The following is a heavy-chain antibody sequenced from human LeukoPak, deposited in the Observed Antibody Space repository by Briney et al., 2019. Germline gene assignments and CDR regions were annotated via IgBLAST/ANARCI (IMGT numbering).Heavy chain of an antibody. D-gene: IGHD1-26*01. J-gene: IGHJ6*03. V-gene: IGHV3-23*01. Sequence: GGSLRLSCAASGFTFSSYAMSWVRQAPGKGLEWVSAISGSGGSTYYADSVKGRFTISRDNAKNSLFLQMNSLRAEDTAFYYCAKSMFSGGSYTYYMDVWGKGTTVTISS. CDR2: ISGSGGST. CDR1: GFTFSSYA. CDR3: AKSMFSGGSYTYYMDV.